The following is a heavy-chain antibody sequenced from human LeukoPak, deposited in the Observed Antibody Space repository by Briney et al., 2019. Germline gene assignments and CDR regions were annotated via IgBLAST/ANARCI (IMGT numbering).Heavy chain of an antibody. Sequence: GGSLRLSCAASGFTFSSSAMHWVRQAPDKGLEWKAVISYDGSNKYYADSVKGRFTISRDNSKNTLYLQMNSLRADDTAVYYCARDRDSSGWYEGFDYWGQGTLVTVSS. CDR2: ISYDGSNK. CDR1: GFTFSSSA. CDR3: ARDRDSSGWYEGFDY. J-gene: IGHJ4*02. V-gene: IGHV3-30-3*01. D-gene: IGHD6-19*01.